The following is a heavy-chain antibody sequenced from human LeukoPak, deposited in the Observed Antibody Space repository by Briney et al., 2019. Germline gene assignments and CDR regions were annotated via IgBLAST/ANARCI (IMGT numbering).Heavy chain of an antibody. CDR2: ISYDGNNK. J-gene: IGHJ6*04. D-gene: IGHD2-15*01. Sequence: PGRSLRLSCAASGFTFSSYAMHWVRQTPGKGLEWVAVISYDGNNKYYADSVKGRFTISRDNSKNTLYLQMNSLRPEDTSVYYCARDRCSGGSCRAYNYYYGLDVWGEGTTVTVCS. CDR1: GFTFSSYA. CDR3: ARDRCSGGSCRAYNYYYGLDV. V-gene: IGHV3-30*04.